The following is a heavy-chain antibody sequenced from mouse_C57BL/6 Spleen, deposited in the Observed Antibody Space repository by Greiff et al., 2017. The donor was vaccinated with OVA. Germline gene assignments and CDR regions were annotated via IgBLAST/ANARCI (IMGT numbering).Heavy chain of an antibody. D-gene: IGHD1-1*01. CDR2: IYPGDGDT. Sequence: VNVVESGAELVKPGASVKISCKASGYAFSSYWMNWVKQRPGKGLEWIGQIYPGDGDTNYNGKFKGKATLTADKSSSTAYMQLSSLTSEDSAVYFCARGGYYYGSSYAMDYWGQGTSVTVSS. V-gene: IGHV1-80*01. CDR1: GYAFSSYW. CDR3: ARGGYYYGSSYAMDY. J-gene: IGHJ4*01.